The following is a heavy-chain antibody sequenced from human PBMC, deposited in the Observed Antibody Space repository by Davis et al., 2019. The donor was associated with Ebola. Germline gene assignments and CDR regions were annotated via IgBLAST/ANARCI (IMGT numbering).Heavy chain of an antibody. Sequence: SVKVSCKASGFTFSSSGMQWVRQARGQRLEWIGGIVVGSGNTNYAQKFRERLTMTRDMSTSTAYVELSSLRFEDTAVYYCAASAGTVGKFDFWGQGTLVTVSS. V-gene: IGHV1-58*02. CDR2: IVVGSGNT. J-gene: IGHJ4*02. CDR3: AASAGTVGKFDF. D-gene: IGHD1-14*01. CDR1: GFTFSSSG.